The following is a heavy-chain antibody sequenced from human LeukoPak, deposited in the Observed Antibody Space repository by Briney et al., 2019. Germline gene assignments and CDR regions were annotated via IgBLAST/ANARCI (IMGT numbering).Heavy chain of an antibody. J-gene: IGHJ4*02. CDR3: ARVSSGVEAIYYFDY. Sequence: PGRSLRLSCAASGFSLNDYYMSWIRQAPGKGLEWISYISFSGSTIYYADPVRGRFAISRDNAKNSLYLQMNSLRADDTALYYCARVSSGVEAIYYFDYWGQGTMVTVSS. V-gene: IGHV3-11*01. CDR2: ISFSGSTI. CDR1: GFSLNDYY. D-gene: IGHD2-21*01.